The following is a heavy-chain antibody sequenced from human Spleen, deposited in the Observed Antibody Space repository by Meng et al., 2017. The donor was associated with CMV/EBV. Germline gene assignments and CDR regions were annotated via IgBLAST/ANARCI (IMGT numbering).Heavy chain of an antibody. J-gene: IGHJ4*02. D-gene: IGHD6-19*01. CDR3: ARDLGYNNGPVYLDY. Sequence: SGYPFISHGITWVRQAPGQGLEWMGWISAYNGNTNYAQKLQGRVTMTTDTSTSTAYMELRSLRSDDTAVYFCARDLGYNNGPVYLDYWGLGTLVTVSS. CDR2: ISAYNGNT. CDR1: GYPFISHG. V-gene: IGHV1-18*01.